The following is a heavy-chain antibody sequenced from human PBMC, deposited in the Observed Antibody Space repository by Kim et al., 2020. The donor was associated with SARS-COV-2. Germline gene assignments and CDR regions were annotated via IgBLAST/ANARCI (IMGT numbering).Heavy chain of an antibody. V-gene: IGHV4-59*01. Sequence: PSRKSRVTILVDTSKNQFSLKLSSVTAADTAVYYCARDHWIAAAEDAFDIWGQGTMVTVSS. D-gene: IGHD6-13*01. CDR3: ARDHWIAAAEDAFDI. J-gene: IGHJ3*02.